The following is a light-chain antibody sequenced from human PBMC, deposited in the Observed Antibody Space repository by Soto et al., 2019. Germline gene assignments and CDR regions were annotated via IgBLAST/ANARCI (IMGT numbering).Light chain of an antibody. CDR1: QSVSNY. V-gene: IGKV3-11*01. Sequence: EIVLTQSPATLSLSPGERATVSCRASQSVSNYLGWYQQKPGQAPRLLIYDASNRATGIPARFSGSGSGTDFTLTISSLEPEDFAVYYCQHGGIFGQGTRLEIK. CDR3: QHGGI. CDR2: DAS. J-gene: IGKJ5*01.